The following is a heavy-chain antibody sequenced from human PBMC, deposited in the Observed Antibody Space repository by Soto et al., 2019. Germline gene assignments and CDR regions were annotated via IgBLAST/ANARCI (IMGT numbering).Heavy chain of an antibody. Sequence: QVQLVESGGGVVQPGRSLRLSCAASGFTLSSYGMHWVRQAPGKGLEWVAVIWYDGSNKYYADSVKGRFTISRDNSKNTLYLQMNSLRAEDTAVYYCARPPGELPQYYYYGMDVWGQGTTVTVSS. CDR2: IWYDGSNK. CDR3: ARPPGELPQYYYYGMDV. D-gene: IGHD2-15*01. J-gene: IGHJ6*02. CDR1: GFTLSSYG. V-gene: IGHV3-33*01.